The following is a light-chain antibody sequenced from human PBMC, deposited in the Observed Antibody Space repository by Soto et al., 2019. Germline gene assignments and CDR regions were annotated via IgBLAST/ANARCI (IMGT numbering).Light chain of an antibody. Sequence: QSALTQAPSASGSPGQSVSISCTGTSSDVGGYDYVSWYKQHPGKAPKLMIYEVSKRPSGVPDRFSGSKSGNTAALTVSGLQAEDEADYYCSSYVGTNSYVFGTGTKVTVL. V-gene: IGLV2-8*01. CDR1: SSDVGGYDY. CDR3: SSYVGTNSYV. J-gene: IGLJ1*01. CDR2: EVS.